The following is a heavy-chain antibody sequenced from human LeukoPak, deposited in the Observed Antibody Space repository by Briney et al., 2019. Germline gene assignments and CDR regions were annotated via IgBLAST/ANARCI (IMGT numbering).Heavy chain of an antibody. CDR1: GFTFSSYG. CDR3: AKDRVRLQMSGWFDP. J-gene: IGHJ5*02. Sequence: GGSLRLSCAASGFTFSSYGMHWVRQAPGKGLEWVAVISYEGSNKYYADSVKGRFTISRDNSKNTLYLQMNSLRAEDTAVYYCAKDRVRLQMSGWFDPWGQGTLVTVSS. CDR2: ISYEGSNK. V-gene: IGHV3-30*18. D-gene: IGHD4-11*01.